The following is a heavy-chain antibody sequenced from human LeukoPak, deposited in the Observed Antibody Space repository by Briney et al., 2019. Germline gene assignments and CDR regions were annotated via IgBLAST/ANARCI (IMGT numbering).Heavy chain of an antibody. V-gene: IGHV4-39*07. J-gene: IGHJ4*02. D-gene: IGHD3-3*02. Sequence: PSETLSLTCIVSGGSISSSSYYWGWIRQPPGKGLEWIGSINYSGSTNYNPSLKSRVTISIDTSKNQFSLKLSSVTATDTAVYYCARILGRSSFAPRCFDYWGQGTLVTVSS. CDR2: INYSGST. CDR1: GGSISSSSYY. CDR3: ARILGRSSFAPRCFDY.